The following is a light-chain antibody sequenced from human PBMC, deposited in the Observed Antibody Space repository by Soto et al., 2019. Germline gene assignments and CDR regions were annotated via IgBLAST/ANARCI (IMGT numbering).Light chain of an antibody. J-gene: IGKJ1*01. CDR3: QQYGSSPRT. CDR1: QSVSGSY. Sequence: EIVLTQSPGTLSLSPGERATLSCRASQSVSGSYLAWYQQKPGQAPRLLIYGASSRATGIPDRFSGSGSGTDFTLTISRLEPEEFAVYYCQQYGSSPRTFGRGPKLEIK. CDR2: GAS. V-gene: IGKV3-20*01.